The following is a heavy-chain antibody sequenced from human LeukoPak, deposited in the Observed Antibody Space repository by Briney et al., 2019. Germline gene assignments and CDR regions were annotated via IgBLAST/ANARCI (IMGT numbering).Heavy chain of an antibody. D-gene: IGHD2-2*01. CDR3: ASCSTSCYDAFDI. J-gene: IGHJ3*02. Sequence: AASVKVSCTASGYTFTSYGISWVRQAPGQGLEWMGWISAYNGNTNYAQKLQGRVTMTTDTSTSTAYMELRSLRSDDAAVYYCASCSTSCYDAFDIWGQGTMVTVSS. CDR2: ISAYNGNT. CDR1: GYTFTSYG. V-gene: IGHV1-18*04.